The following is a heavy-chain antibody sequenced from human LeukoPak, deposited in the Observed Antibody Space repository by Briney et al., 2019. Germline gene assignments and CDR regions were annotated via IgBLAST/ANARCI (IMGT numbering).Heavy chain of an antibody. CDR3: ATALKICGGDCYSLIAYFDY. CDR2: FDPEDGET. V-gene: IGHV1-24*01. CDR1: GYTLTELS. D-gene: IGHD2-21*02. J-gene: IGHJ4*02. Sequence: WASVRVSCKVSGYTLTELSMHWVRQAPGKGLEWMGGFDPEDGETIYAQKFQGRVTMTEDTSTDTAYMELSSLRSEDTAVYYCATALKICGGDCYSLIAYFDYWGQGTLVTVSS.